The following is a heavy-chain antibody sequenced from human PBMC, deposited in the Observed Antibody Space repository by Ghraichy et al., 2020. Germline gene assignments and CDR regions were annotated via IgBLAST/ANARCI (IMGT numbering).Heavy chain of an antibody. CDR1: GFTFSSYS. CDR2: ISSSSSYI. D-gene: IGHD3-22*01. V-gene: IGHV3-21*01. Sequence: GGSLRLSCAASGFTFSSYSMNWVRQAPGKGLEWVSSISSSSSYIYYADSVKGRFTISRDNAKNSLYLQMNSLRAEDTAVYYCARDRDWGGSSGYYYVGYYYYYGMDVWGQGTTVTVSS. J-gene: IGHJ6*02. CDR3: ARDRDWGGSSGYYYVGYYYYYGMDV.